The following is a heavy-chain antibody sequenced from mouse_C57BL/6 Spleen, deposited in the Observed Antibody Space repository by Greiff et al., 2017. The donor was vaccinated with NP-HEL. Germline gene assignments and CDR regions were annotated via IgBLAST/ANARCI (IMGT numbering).Heavy chain of an antibody. Sequence: VQLQQSGPELVKPGASVKISCKASGYAFSSSWMNWVKQRPGKGLEWIGRIYPGDGDTNYNGKFKGKATLTADKSSSTAYTQLSSLTSEDSAVYCCARSGTTVPYFDYWGQGTTLTVSS. D-gene: IGHD1-1*01. CDR3: ARSGTTVPYFDY. J-gene: IGHJ2*01. CDR1: GYAFSSSW. V-gene: IGHV1-82*01. CDR2: IYPGDGDT.